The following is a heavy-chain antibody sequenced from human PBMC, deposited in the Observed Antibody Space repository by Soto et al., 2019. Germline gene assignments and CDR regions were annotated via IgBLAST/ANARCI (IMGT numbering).Heavy chain of an antibody. CDR2: VYYTGST. Sequence: SGTLSLTCTVSGGSVSILYWSWIRKPPGKGLEWIGYVYYTGSTSYNPSLKRRVTFSADSSRGQFSLRLNSVTAADTAVYYCARTVLGPDLLADSFVDYYYYMDVWGKGTTVTVSS. V-gene: IGHV4-59*08. CDR3: ARTVLGPDLLADSFVDYYYYMDV. J-gene: IGHJ6*03. D-gene: IGHD3-9*01. CDR1: GGSVSILY.